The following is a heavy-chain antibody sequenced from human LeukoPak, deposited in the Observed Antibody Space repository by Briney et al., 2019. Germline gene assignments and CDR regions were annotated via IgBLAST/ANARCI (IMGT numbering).Heavy chain of an antibody. Sequence: GGSLRLSCAASGFTFSSYSMNWVRQAPGKGLEWVSYISSSGSTIYYADSVKGRFTISRDNAKNSLYLQMYSLRAEDTAVYYCARVVRGSYYDFWGQGTLVTVSS. CDR2: ISSSGSTI. J-gene: IGHJ4*02. D-gene: IGHD1-26*01. CDR1: GFTFSSYS. CDR3: ARVVRGSYYDF. V-gene: IGHV3-48*04.